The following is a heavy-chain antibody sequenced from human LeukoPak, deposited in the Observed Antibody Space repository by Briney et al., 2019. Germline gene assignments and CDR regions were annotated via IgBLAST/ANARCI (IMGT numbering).Heavy chain of an antibody. CDR1: GGSFSSGSYS. V-gene: IGHV4-30-2*01. J-gene: IGHJ4*02. Sequence: SETLSLTCAVYGGSFSSGSYSWSWIRQPPGKGLEWIGYIYPRGSTYYNPSLKSRVILSLDKSASQFSLNLSSVTAADTAVYYCARFSPRAMGNYLDFWGQGTLVTVSS. CDR3: ARFSPRAMGNYLDF. D-gene: IGHD7-27*01. CDR2: IYPRGST.